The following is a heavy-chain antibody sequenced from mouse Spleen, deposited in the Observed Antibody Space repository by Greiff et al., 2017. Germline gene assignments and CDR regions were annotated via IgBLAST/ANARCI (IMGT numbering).Heavy chain of an antibody. Sequence: EVQGVESGGGLVKPGGSLKLSCAASGFTFSSYAMSWVRQTPEKRLEWVATISDGGSYTYYPDNVKGRFTISRDNAKNNLYLQMSHLKSEDTAMYYCASLLLRYYAMDYWGQGTSVTVSS. J-gene: IGHJ4*01. V-gene: IGHV5-4*01. CDR2: ISDGGSYT. CDR1: GFTFSSYA. CDR3: ASLLLRYYAMDY. D-gene: IGHD1-1*01.